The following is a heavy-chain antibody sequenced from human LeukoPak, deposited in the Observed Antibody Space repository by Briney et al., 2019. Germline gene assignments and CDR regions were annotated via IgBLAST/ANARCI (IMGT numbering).Heavy chain of an antibody. CDR2: ISSSGSTI. CDR3: ARGDSGSPRHYYYYGMDV. CDR1: GFTSSDYY. V-gene: IGHV3-11*01. J-gene: IGHJ6*02. Sequence: GGSLRLSCAASGFTSSDYYMSWIRQAPGKGLEWVSYISSSGSTIYYADSVKGRFTISRDNAKNSLYLQMNSLRAEDTAVYYCARGDSGSPRHYYYYGMDVWGQGTTVTVSS. D-gene: IGHD6-6*01.